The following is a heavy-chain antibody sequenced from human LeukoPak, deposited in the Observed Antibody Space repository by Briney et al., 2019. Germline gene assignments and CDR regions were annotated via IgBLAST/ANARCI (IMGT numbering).Heavy chain of an antibody. CDR1: GFTFSSYA. Sequence: GGSLRLSCAASGFTFSSYAMSWVRQAPGEGLEWVSAISGSGGSTYYADSVKGRFTISRDNSKNTLYLQMNSLRAEDTAIYYCAKPKFYGDYSFDYWGQGTLVTVSS. V-gene: IGHV3-23*01. CDR3: AKPKFYGDYSFDY. J-gene: IGHJ4*02. D-gene: IGHD4-17*01. CDR2: ISGSGGST.